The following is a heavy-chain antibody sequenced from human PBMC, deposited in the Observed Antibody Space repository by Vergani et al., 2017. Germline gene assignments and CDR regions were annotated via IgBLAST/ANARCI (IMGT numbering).Heavy chain of an antibody. Sequence: QVQLQQSGAGLLKPSETLSLMCGLYGRPFSGYYWSWIRQSPGKGLEWIGEIDHSGSANYNPSLKTRVIISVDTSKNKFSLKLTSVTAADTAVYYCARHGPGYYHYYMHVWGKGTTVTVSS. CDR3: ARHGPGYYHYYMHV. V-gene: IGHV4-34*02. CDR1: GRPFSGYY. CDR2: IDHSGSA. D-gene: IGHD3-10*01. J-gene: IGHJ6*03.